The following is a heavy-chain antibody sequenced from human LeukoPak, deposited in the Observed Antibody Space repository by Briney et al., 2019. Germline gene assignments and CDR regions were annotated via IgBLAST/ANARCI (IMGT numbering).Heavy chain of an antibody. CDR3: ATNGGGYFDY. CDR2: ISSSSSYI. Sequence: GGSLRLSCAASGFTFSSYSMNCVRQAPGKGLEWVSSISSSSSYIYYADSVKGRFTISRDNAKNSLYLQMNSLRAEDTAVYYCATNGGGYFDYWGQGTLVTVSS. V-gene: IGHV3-21*01. CDR1: GFTFSSYS. J-gene: IGHJ4*02. D-gene: IGHD3-10*01.